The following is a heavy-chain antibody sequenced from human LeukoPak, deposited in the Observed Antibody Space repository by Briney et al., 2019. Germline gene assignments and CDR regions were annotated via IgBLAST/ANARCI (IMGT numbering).Heavy chain of an antibody. CDR2: IYYSGST. Sequence: SSETLSLTCTVSGGSISSSSYYWGWIRQPPGKGLEWIGSIYYSGSTYYNPSLKSRVTISVDTSKNQFSLKLSSVTAADTAVYYCASLIQGAETIDYWGQGTLVTVSS. J-gene: IGHJ4*02. V-gene: IGHV4-39*01. CDR1: GGSISSSSYY. CDR3: ASLIQGAETIDY. D-gene: IGHD1/OR15-1a*01.